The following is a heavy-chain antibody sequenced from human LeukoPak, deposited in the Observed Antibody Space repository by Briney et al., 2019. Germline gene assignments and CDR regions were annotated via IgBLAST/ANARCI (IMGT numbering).Heavy chain of an antibody. Sequence: GSSVKVSCKASGGTFSSYAISWVRQVPGQGLEWMGRIIPIFGIANYAQKFQGSVTITADKSTSTAYMELSSLRSEDTAVYYCARVDYDSSGYYQGAFGVWGQGTTVTVSS. D-gene: IGHD3-22*01. CDR3: ARVDYDSSGYYQGAFGV. V-gene: IGHV1-69*04. CDR1: GGTFSSYA. CDR2: IIPIFGIA. J-gene: IGHJ6*02.